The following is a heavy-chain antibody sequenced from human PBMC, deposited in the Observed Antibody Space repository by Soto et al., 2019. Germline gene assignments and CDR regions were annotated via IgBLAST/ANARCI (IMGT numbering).Heavy chain of an antibody. V-gene: IGHV3-30*18. Sequence: QVQLMESGGSVLQPGRSLRLSCAASGFTFSSYGMHWVRQAPGKGLEWATIISNDGSIQYYGYSVKGRFTVSRDNVKYTLFLEMNSMTAEDAATYSCTKDRLASSGTGSRGFGMDVWGKGTRVTV. D-gene: IGHD3-22*01. CDR3: TKDRLASSGTGSRGFGMDV. CDR1: GFTFSSYG. CDR2: ISNDGSIQ. J-gene: IGHJ6*04.